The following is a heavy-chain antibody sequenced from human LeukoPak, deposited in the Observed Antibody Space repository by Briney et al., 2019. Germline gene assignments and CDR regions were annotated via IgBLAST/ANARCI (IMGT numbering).Heavy chain of an antibody. Sequence: GSSVKVSCKASGGTFSSYAMSWVRQAPGQGLEWMGRIIPIFGTANYAQKFHRRVTITTDESTTTAYMELSSLISEDTAVYYCAVVYYYYYYMDVWGKGTTVTVSS. J-gene: IGHJ6*03. CDR1: GGTFSSYA. CDR2: IIPIFGTA. V-gene: IGHV1-69*05. CDR3: AVVYYYYYYMDV.